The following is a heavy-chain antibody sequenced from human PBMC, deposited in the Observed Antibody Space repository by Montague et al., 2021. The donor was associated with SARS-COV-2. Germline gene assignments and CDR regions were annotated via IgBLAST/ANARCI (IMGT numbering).Heavy chain of an antibody. CDR1: GGSFSGYY. CDR3: ARLVVPAVRYYYYYYYMDV. V-gene: IGHV4-34*01. CDR2: INHSGST. J-gene: IGHJ6*03. Sequence: SETLSLTCAVYGGSFSGYYWSWIRQPPGKGLEWIGEINHSGSTNYNPSLKSRVTISVDTSKNQFSLKLSSVTAADTAVYYCARLVVPAVRYYYYYYYMDVWGKGTTVTVSS. D-gene: IGHD2-2*01.